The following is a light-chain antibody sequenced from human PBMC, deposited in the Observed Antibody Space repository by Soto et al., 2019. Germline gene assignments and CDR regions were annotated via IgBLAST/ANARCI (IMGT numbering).Light chain of an antibody. CDR1: SSDVGDYNY. Sequence: QSVLTQPRSVSGSPGQSVTISCTGTSSDVGDYNYVSWYQQYPGKAPKLVIYDVSKRPSGVPDRFSGSKSGNTASLTISGLQAEDEADYYCCSFAGSYTFWVFGGGXKLTVL. V-gene: IGLV2-11*01. CDR3: CSFAGSYTFWV. J-gene: IGLJ3*02. CDR2: DVS.